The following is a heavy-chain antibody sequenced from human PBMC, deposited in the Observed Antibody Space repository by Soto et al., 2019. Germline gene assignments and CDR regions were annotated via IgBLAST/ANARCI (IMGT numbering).Heavy chain of an antibody. CDR3: ARPPNSSGWLYFDY. Sequence: PSETLSLTCTVSGGSISSYYWSWIRQPPGKGLEWIGYIYYSGSTNYNPSLKSRVTISVDTSKNQFSLKLSSVTAADTAVYYCARPPNSSGWLYFDYWGQGTLVTVSS. D-gene: IGHD6-19*01. J-gene: IGHJ4*02. CDR2: IYYSGST. CDR1: GGSISSYY. V-gene: IGHV4-59*08.